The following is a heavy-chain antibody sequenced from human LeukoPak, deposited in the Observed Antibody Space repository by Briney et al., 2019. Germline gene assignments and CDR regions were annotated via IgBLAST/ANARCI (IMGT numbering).Heavy chain of an antibody. J-gene: IGHJ4*02. CDR2: ISSSSSTI. D-gene: IGHD1-1*01. V-gene: IGHV3-48*04. CDR3: ARGSLESWNDVGPFDY. Sequence: GGSLRLSCAASGFTFSSYSMNWVRQAPGKGLEWVSYISSSSSTIYYADSVKGRFTISRDNAKNSLYLQMNSLRAEDTAVYYCARGSLESWNDVGPFDYWGQGTLVTVSS. CDR1: GFTFSSYS.